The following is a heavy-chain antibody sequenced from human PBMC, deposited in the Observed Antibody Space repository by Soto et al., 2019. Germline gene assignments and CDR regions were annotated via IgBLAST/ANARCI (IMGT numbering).Heavy chain of an antibody. J-gene: IGHJ4*02. Sequence: EVQLLESGGGLVQPGGSLRLSCAASGFTFSSYAMSWVRQAPGKGLEWVSAISGSGGSTYYADSVKGRFTISRDNSKNTLYLQMNSLRAEDTAVYYFAKERFIITMVRGVTPFDYWGQGTLVTVSS. CDR3: AKERFIITMVRGVTPFDY. V-gene: IGHV3-23*01. CDR1: GFTFSSYA. CDR2: ISGSGGST. D-gene: IGHD3-10*01.